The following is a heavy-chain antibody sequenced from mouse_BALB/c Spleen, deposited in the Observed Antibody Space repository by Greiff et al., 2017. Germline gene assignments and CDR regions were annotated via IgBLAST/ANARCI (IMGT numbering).Heavy chain of an antibody. CDR1: GYTFTSYW. CDR2: IYPGDGDT. J-gene: IGHJ1*01. V-gene: IGHV1-87*01. CDR3: ASPGRYWYFDV. Sequence: VQLQQSGAELARPGASVKLSCKASGYTFTSYWMQWVKQRPGQGLEWIGAIYPGDGDTRYTQKFKGKATLTADKSSSTAYMQLSSLASEDSAVYYCASPGRYWYFDVWGAGTTVTVSS.